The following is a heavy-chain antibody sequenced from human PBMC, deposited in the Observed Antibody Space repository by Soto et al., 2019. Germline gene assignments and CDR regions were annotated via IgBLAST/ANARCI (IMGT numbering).Heavy chain of an antibody. Sequence: QLQLQESGSGLVKPSQTLSLTCAVSGGSISSGGYSWSWLRQPPGKGMEWIGYIYHSGSTYDNPSLKSRVALSVARSNNQFSLKLSSATAADTAVYYCARENGKSRLDDYGMDVCGQGTTVTVSS. J-gene: IGHJ6*02. CDR2: IYHSGST. D-gene: IGHD1-1*01. CDR1: GGSISSGGYS. V-gene: IGHV4-30-2*01. CDR3: ARENGKSRLDDYGMDV.